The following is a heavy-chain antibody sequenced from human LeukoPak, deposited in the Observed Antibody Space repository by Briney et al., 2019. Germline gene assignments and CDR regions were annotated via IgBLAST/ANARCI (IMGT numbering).Heavy chain of an antibody. D-gene: IGHD3-22*01. CDR1: GFTFSSYA. V-gene: IGHV3-23*01. CDR2: ISGSGGST. J-gene: IGHJ4*02. Sequence: GGSLRLSCAASGFTFSSYAMSWVRQAPGKGLEWVSAISGSGGSTYCADSVKGRFTISRDNSKNTLYLQMNSLRAEDTAVYYCAKGGVVYDSSGYYDYWGQGTLVTVSS. CDR3: AKGGVVYDSSGYYDY.